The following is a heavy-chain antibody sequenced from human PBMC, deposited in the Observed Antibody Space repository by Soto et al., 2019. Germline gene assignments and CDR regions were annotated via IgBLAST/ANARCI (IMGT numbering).Heavy chain of an antibody. D-gene: IGHD2-2*01. CDR3: ARVSREVVPADYHWFDP. J-gene: IGHJ5*02. CDR1: GGSISRYY. CDR2: IYNSGST. Sequence: SETLSLTCAVSGGSISRYYWSWIRQPPGKGLEWIGYIYNSGSTNYNPSLKSRVTISVDTSKNQFSLKLSSVTAADTAVYYCARVSREVVPADYHWFDPPGPGTLVTVSS. V-gene: IGHV4-59*01.